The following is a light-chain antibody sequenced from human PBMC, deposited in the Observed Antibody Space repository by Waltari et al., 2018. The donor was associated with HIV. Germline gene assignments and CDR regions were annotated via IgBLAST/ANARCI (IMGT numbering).Light chain of an antibody. CDR1: SSHVASYNL. V-gene: IGLV2-23*02. J-gene: IGLJ1*01. Sequence: QSALTQPAPVSGSPALSTTTSCPGTSSHVASYNLVPWYQQHPGKAPILMIYEVSKRPSGVSNRVSGSKSGNTASLTISELQAEDEADYYCCSYAGSSTYVFGTGTKVTVL. CDR2: EVS. CDR3: CSYAGSSTYV.